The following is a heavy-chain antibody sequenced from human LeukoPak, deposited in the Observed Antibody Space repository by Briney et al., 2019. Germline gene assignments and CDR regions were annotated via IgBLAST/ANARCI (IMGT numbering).Heavy chain of an antibody. V-gene: IGHV4-39*01. J-gene: IGHJ4*02. CDR3: ARAKYYDFWSGYPLDY. Sequence: SETLSLTRTVSGGSISSSSYYWGWIRQPPGKGLEWIGSIHYSGSTYYNPSLKSRVTISVDTSKNQFSLKLSSVTAADTAVYYCARAKYYDFWSGYPLDYWGQGTLSPSPQ. CDR1: GGSISSSSYY. D-gene: IGHD3-3*01. CDR2: IHYSGST.